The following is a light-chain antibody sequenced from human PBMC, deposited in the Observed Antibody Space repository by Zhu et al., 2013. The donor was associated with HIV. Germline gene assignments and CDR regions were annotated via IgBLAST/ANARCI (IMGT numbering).Light chain of an antibody. CDR2: WAS. CDR3: QQYHTYPRT. J-gene: IGKJ4*01. V-gene: IGKV4-1*01. CDR1: QSVLYSSNNKNY. Sequence: DIVMTQSPDSLAVSLGERATINCKSSQSVLYSSNNKNYLAWYQQKPGQPPKLLIYWASTRESGVPDRFSGSGSGTDFTLTISSLQPEDFATYYCQQYHTYPRTIGGGTKVEIK.